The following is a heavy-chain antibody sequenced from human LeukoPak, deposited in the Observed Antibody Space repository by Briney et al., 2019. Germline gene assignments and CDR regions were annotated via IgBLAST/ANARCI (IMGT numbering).Heavy chain of an antibody. J-gene: IGHJ6*02. V-gene: IGHV3-7*03. CDR2: VNRDGSET. Sequence: GGSLRLSCAASGFTFSSYAMTWVRQVPGRGPEWVANVNRDGSETYYLDSVKGRFTISKDNAKNSLYLQMNSLRAEDTALYLCARNNCMDGWGQGTTVIVPS. CDR3: ARNNCMDG. CDR1: GFTFSSYA.